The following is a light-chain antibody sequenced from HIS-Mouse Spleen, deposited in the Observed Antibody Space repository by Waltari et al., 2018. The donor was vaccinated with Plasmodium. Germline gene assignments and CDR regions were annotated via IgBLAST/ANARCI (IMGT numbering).Light chain of an antibody. J-gene: IGLJ3*02. CDR1: SSDVGSYNL. Sequence: QSALTQPASVSGSPGQSITISCTGTSSDVGSYNLVSWYQQHPGKAPKLMIYEGSKRRSGVSNRLSGYKSGNTASLTISGLQAEDEADYYCCSYAGSSTFVFGGGTKLTVL. CDR2: EGS. CDR3: CSYAGSSTFV. V-gene: IGLV2-23*03.